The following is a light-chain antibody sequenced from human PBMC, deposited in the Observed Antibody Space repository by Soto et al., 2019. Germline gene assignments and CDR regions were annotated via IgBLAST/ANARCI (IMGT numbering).Light chain of an antibody. V-gene: IGKV3-11*01. J-gene: IGKJ4*01. Sequence: EIVLTQSPVTLPLSPGERATLSCRASQSVYTYLAWYQQKPGQAPRLLIFDVSNRATGIPARFSGSGSGTDFTLTISSLEPEDFAVYYCQQRINWPVTFGGGTKVEIK. CDR2: DVS. CDR3: QQRINWPVT. CDR1: QSVYTY.